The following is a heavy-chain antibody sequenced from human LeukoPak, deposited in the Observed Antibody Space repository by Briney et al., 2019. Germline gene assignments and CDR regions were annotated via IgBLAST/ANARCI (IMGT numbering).Heavy chain of an antibody. Sequence: GASVKVSCKASGYTFTSYDINWVRQATGQGLEWMGWMNPNSGNTGYAQKFQGRVTMTRNTSISTAYMELSSLRSEDTAVYYCARVAYYYDSSGYSHTQEGPFDYWGQGTLVTVSS. J-gene: IGHJ4*02. CDR1: GYTFTSYD. D-gene: IGHD3-22*01. CDR2: MNPNSGNT. CDR3: ARVAYYYDSSGYSHTQEGPFDY. V-gene: IGHV1-8*01.